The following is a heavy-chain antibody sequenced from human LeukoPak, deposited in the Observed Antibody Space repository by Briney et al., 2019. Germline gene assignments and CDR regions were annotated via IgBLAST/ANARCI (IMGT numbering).Heavy chain of an antibody. V-gene: IGHV5-51*01. J-gene: IGHJ6*03. CDR1: GYSFTSYW. Sequence: GESLYISFQGSGYSFTSYWLGWVRPMPGKGLEWMGIIYPGDSDTRYSPSFQGQVTISADKSISTAYLQWSSLKASDTAMYYCARRSKSIAVAGSYYYMDVWGKGTTVTVSS. CDR3: ARRSKSIAVAGSYYYMDV. D-gene: IGHD6-19*01. CDR2: IYPGDSDT.